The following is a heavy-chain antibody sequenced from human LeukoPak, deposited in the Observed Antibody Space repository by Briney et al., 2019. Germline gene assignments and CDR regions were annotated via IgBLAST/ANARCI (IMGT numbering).Heavy chain of an antibody. J-gene: IGHJ4*02. CDR2: ISGSGGST. CDR1: GFTFSSYG. Sequence: PGGSLRLSCAASGFTFSSYGMHWVRQAPGKGLEWVSAISGSGGSTYYADSVKGRFTISRDNSKNTLYLQMNSLRAEDTAVYYCAKGSYDFWSGYFDYWGQGTLVTVSS. V-gene: IGHV3-23*01. D-gene: IGHD3-3*01. CDR3: AKGSYDFWSGYFDY.